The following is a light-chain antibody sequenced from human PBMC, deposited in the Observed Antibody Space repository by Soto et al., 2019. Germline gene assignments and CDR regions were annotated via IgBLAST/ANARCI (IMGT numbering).Light chain of an antibody. J-gene: IGLJ3*02. CDR2: DVN. CDR1: SSDVGDYDF. V-gene: IGLV2-11*01. CDR3: CSYAGSHWV. Sequence: QSVLTQPRSVSGSPGQSVTISCTGTSSDVGDYDFVSWYQHHPGNAPKLMIYDVNKRPSGVPDRFSGSKSGNTASLTISGLQAEDEADYYCCSYAGSHWVFGGGTQLTVL.